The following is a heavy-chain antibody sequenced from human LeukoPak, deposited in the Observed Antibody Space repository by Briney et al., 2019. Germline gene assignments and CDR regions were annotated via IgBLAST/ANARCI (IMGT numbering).Heavy chain of an antibody. CDR2: INPNSGGT. CDR3: ARGPFIAVAGTVWFDP. Sequence: ASVKVSCKASGYTFTGYYMHWVRQAPGQGLEWMGWINPNSGGTNYAQKFQGRVTMTRDTSISTAYMELSRLRSDDTAVYYCARGPFIAVAGTVWFDPWGQGTLVTVSS. CDR1: GYTFTGYY. J-gene: IGHJ5*02. D-gene: IGHD6-19*01. V-gene: IGHV1-2*02.